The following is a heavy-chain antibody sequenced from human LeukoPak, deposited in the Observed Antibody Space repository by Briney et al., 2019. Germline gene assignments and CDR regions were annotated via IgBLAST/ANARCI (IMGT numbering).Heavy chain of an antibody. CDR3: ARGGAVRGFDI. J-gene: IGHJ3*02. Sequence: ASVKVSCKASGYTFTSYGISWVRQAPRQGLEWMGWINAYNGNTNYAQKPQGRVTMTTDTSTSTAYMELRSLSSDDTAVYYCARGGAVRGFDIWGQGTMVTVSS. D-gene: IGHD3-10*01. CDR2: INAYNGNT. CDR1: GYTFTSYG. V-gene: IGHV1-18*01.